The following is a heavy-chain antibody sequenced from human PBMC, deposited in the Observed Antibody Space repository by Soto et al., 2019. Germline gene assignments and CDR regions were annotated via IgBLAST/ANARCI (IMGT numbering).Heavy chain of an antibody. CDR2: ISFSGNA. CDR3: ASELTGYSFGPGDIY. D-gene: IGHD5-18*01. Sequence: SETLSLTCTVSGGSINSGDYYWNWIRQPPGKGLEWIGYISFSGNAYYNPSLKGRVIISLDTSQNQFSLKLTSVSAADTAVYYCASELTGYSFGPGDIYWGQGTLVTVSS. V-gene: IGHV4-30-4*01. CDR1: GGSINSGDYY. J-gene: IGHJ1*01.